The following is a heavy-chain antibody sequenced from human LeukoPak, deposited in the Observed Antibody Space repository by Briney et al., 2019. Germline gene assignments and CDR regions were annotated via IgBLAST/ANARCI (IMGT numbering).Heavy chain of an antibody. D-gene: IGHD5-18*01. CDR2: INHSGST. J-gene: IGHJ5*02. CDR1: GGSFNGYY. Sequence: SETLSLTCAVYGGSFNGYYWSRIRQPPGKGLEWIGEINHSGSTNYNPSLKSRATISVDTSKNQYSLKLSSVTAADTAVYYCARGARGYSDGYKRPWFDPWGQGTLVTVSS. V-gene: IGHV4-34*01. CDR3: ARGARGYSDGYKRPWFDP.